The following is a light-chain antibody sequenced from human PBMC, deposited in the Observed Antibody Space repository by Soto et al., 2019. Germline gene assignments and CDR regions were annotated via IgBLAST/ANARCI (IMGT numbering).Light chain of an antibody. CDR2: DVS. J-gene: IGLJ1*01. V-gene: IGLV2-14*01. Sequence: QSALTQSASVSGSPGQSITISCTGTSSDVGGYNYVSWYQQHPGKAPKLVIFDVSDRPSGVSNRFSGSKSGNTASLTISGLQAEDEADYYCSSYTSSSTRVFGTGTKVTVL. CDR3: SSYTSSSTRV. CDR1: SSDVGGYNY.